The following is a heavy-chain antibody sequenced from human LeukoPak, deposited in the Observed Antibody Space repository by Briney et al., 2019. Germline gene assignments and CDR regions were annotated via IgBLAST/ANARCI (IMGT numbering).Heavy chain of an antibody. CDR3: AGKDYYDSSGYYYLAGMDV. J-gene: IGHJ6*02. CDR2: IYYSGST. V-gene: IGHV4-59*12. D-gene: IGHD3-22*01. Sequence: ASETLSLACTVSGGSISSYYWSWIRQPPGKGLEWIGYIYYSGSTNYNPSLKSRVTISVDTSKNQFSLKLSSVTAADTAVYYCAGKDYYDSSGYYYLAGMDVWGQGTTVTVSS. CDR1: GGSISSYY.